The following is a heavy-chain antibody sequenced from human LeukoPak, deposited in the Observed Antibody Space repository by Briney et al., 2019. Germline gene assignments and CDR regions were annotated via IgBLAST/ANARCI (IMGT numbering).Heavy chain of an antibody. Sequence: SQTLSLTCAVSGGSISSGGYSWSWIRQPPGKGLEWIGYMYHSGSTNYNPSLKSRVTISVDTSKNQFSLKLSSVTAADTAVYYCARGQVVDCSSTSCYTPISFDPWGQGTLVTVSS. V-gene: IGHV4-30-2*01. CDR1: GGSISSGGYS. J-gene: IGHJ5*02. CDR2: MYHSGST. CDR3: ARGQVVDCSSTSCYTPISFDP. D-gene: IGHD2-2*02.